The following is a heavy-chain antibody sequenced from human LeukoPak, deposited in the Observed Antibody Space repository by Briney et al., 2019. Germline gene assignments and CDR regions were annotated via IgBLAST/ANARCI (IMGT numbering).Heavy chain of an antibody. J-gene: IGHJ5*02. CDR1: GFTFTGYY. V-gene: IGHV1-2*02. CDR2: INPNSGGT. D-gene: IGHD2-2*01. Sequence: SVKVSCKTSGFTFTGYYMHWVRQAPGQGLEWMGWINPNSGGTNYAQKFHGRVTMTRDTSISTAYMELSRLRSDDTAVCYCARDFRHIVVVPAAYNWFDPWGQGTLVTVSS. CDR3: ARDFRHIVVVPAAYNWFDP.